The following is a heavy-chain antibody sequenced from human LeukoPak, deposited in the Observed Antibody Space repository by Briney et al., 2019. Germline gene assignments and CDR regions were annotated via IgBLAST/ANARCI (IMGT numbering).Heavy chain of an antibody. Sequence: SVKVSCKASGGTFSSYAISWVRQAPGQGLEWMGRIIPILGIANYAQKFQGRVTITADKSTSTAYMELSSLRSEDTAVYYCAAALTSRQVDYWGQGTLVTVSS. CDR1: GGTFSSYA. J-gene: IGHJ4*02. V-gene: IGHV1-69*04. CDR2: IIPILGIA. D-gene: IGHD3-16*01. CDR3: AAALTSRQVDY.